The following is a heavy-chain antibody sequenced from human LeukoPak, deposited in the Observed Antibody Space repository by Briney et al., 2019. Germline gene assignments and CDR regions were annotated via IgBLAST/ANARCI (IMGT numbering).Heavy chain of an antibody. Sequence: SETLSLTCSVSGASLTNPTYYQWRWIRQAPGKGLELIGSLYASESPKINPSLRSRVTLSLDTSKNQFSLKLRSVTAEDSAVYYCARFKSGGWSYFDSWGQATPVTVSS. CDR1: GASLTNPTYY. D-gene: IGHD4-23*01. CDR3: ARFKSGGWSYFDS. CDR2: LYASESP. J-gene: IGHJ4*02. V-gene: IGHV4-61*01.